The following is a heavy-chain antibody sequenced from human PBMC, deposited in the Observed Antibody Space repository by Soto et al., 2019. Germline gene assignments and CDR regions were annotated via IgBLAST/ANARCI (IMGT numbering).Heavy chain of an antibody. Sequence: SETLSLTCTVSGGSISSYYWSWIRQPPEKGLEWIGYIYYSGSTNYNPSLKSRVTISVDTSKNQFSLKLSSVTAADTAVYYCAANIAAAGNYYYYGMDVWGQGTTVTVSS. CDR1: GGSISSYY. V-gene: IGHV4-59*01. CDR2: IYYSGST. J-gene: IGHJ6*02. D-gene: IGHD6-13*01. CDR3: AANIAAAGNYYYYGMDV.